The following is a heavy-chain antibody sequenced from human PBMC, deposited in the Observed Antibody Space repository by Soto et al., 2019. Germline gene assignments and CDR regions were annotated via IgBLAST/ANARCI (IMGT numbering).Heavy chain of an antibody. D-gene: IGHD6-13*01. Sequence: EVQLVESGGGLVQPGRSLSLSCAASGFTFDDYAMHWVRQAPGKCLEWVSGISWNSGSIGYADSVKGRFTISRDNAKNYLYMQMNSLRAEDTALYYCAKALHSSSWYNWFAPWGQGTLVTVSS. J-gene: IGHJ5*02. CDR3: AKALHSSSWYNWFAP. V-gene: IGHV3-9*01. CDR1: GFTFDDYA. CDR2: ISWNSGSI.